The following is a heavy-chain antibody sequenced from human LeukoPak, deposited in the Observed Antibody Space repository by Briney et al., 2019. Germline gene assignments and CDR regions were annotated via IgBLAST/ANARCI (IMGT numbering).Heavy chain of an antibody. V-gene: IGHV3-23*01. CDR2: TSSSDAGT. D-gene: IGHD2-21*01. CDR3: ARAPVTSCRGAYCYPFDY. Sequence: GGSLRLSCAAFGFPLSSYAMSWVRQAPGKGLEWVSATSSSDAGTYHAGSVRGRFTISRDNSKNTLYLQMNSLRVEDAAVYYCARAPVTSCRGAYCYPFDYWGQGTLVTVSS. CDR1: GFPLSSYA. J-gene: IGHJ4*02.